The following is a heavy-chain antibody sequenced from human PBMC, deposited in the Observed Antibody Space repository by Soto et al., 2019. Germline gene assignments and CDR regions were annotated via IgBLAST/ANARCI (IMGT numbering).Heavy chain of an antibody. CDR2: ISHDGGDK. Sequence: QVHLVESGGGVVQPGRSLRLSCAASGFTFSTTGMHWVRQAPGKGLEWVAMISHDGGDKHYTDSVKGRFTISRDTSKNTLYFPMNSLRPEDTAMYHCAKDLYGAGWYNYFDPWGQGTLVTVSS. V-gene: IGHV3-30*18. D-gene: IGHD6-19*01. J-gene: IGHJ5*02. CDR3: AKDLYGAGWYNYFDP. CDR1: GFTFSTTG.